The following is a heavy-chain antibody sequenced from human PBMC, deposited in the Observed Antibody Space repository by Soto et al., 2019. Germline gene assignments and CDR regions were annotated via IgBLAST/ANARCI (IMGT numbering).Heavy chain of an antibody. D-gene: IGHD3-10*01. V-gene: IGHV3-30*18. CDR2: ISYDGNNK. CDR3: AKNGPSSGSGAFDI. J-gene: IGHJ3*02. Sequence: QVQLVESGGGVVQPGRSLRLSCAASGFTFSSYGIHWVRQAPGKGLEWVAVISYDGNNKYYADSVKGRFTISRDNSKNTLYLQMNSLRAEDTAVYYCAKNGPSSGSGAFDIWAKGQWSPSLQ. CDR1: GFTFSSYG.